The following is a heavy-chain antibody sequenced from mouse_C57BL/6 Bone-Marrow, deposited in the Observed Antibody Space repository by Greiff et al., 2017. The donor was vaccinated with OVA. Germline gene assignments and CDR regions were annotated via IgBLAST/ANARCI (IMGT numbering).Heavy chain of an antibody. V-gene: IGHV1-63*01. J-gene: IGHJ1*03. Sequence: QVQLQQSGAELVRPGTSVKMSCKASGYTFTNYWIGWAKQRPGHGLEWIGDIYPGGGYTNYNEKFKGKAKLTAAKSSSTAYMQFSSLTSEDSAIYYCAREGTGTGYFYVWGTGTTVTVSS. CDR3: AREGTGTGYFYV. D-gene: IGHD4-1*01. CDR2: IYPGGGYT. CDR1: GYTFTNYW.